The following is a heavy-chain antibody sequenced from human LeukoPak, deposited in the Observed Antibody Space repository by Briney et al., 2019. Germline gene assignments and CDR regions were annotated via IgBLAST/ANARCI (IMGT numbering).Heavy chain of an antibody. CDR3: ARDATVVVPAAIGDAFDI. Sequence: PSETLSLTCTVSGGSISSGGYYWSWIRQPPGKGLEWIGYIYHSGSTYYNPSLKSRVTISVDRSKNQFSLKLSSVTAADTAVYYCARDATVVVPAAIGDAFDIWGQGTMDTVSS. CDR2: IYHSGST. CDR1: GGSISSGGYY. J-gene: IGHJ3*02. D-gene: IGHD2-2*02. V-gene: IGHV4-30-2*01.